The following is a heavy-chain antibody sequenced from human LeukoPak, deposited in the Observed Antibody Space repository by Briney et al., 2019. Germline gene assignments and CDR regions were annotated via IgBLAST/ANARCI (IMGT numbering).Heavy chain of an antibody. V-gene: IGHV3-74*01. J-gene: IGHJ4*02. Sequence: GGSLRLSCAASGFKFSNHWMHWVRQSPGKGLVWVARINNDGSDTSHADSVEGRFTISRDSAANTLYLQMNSLRVEDTAMYFCARNNWGIDEWGQGTLVTVSS. D-gene: IGHD7-27*01. CDR3: ARNNWGIDE. CDR1: GFKFSNHW. CDR2: INNDGSDT.